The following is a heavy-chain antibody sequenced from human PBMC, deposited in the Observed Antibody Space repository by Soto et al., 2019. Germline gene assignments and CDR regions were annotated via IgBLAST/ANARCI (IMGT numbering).Heavy chain of an antibody. CDR3: AGEKVGTTGIDF. CDR1: GYTFTGYD. D-gene: IGHD1-26*01. J-gene: IGHJ4*02. Sequence: QAQLVQSGAEVKKPGASVKVSCKASGYTFTGYDINWVRQATGQGLEWMGWMYPNSGNTGYAQNFQGRVTMTRDNSITTAYMELTSLRDDDSAVYYCAGEKVGTTGIDFWGQGTLVTVSS. CDR2: MYPNSGNT. V-gene: IGHV1-8*01.